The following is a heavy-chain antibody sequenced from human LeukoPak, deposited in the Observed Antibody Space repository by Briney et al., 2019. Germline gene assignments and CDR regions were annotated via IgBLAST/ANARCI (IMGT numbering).Heavy chain of an antibody. Sequence: SETLSLTCTVSGGFISSYYWSWIRQPPGKGLEWIGYIYYSGSTNYNPSLKSRVTISVDTSKNQFSLKLSSVTAADTAVYYCASLDTNWFDPWGQGTLVTVSS. D-gene: IGHD5-18*01. CDR1: GGFISSYY. J-gene: IGHJ5*02. CDR2: IYYSGST. V-gene: IGHV4-59*01. CDR3: ASLDTNWFDP.